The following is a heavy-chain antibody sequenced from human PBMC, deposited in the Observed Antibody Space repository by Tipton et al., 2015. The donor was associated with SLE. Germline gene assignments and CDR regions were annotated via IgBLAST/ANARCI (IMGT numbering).Heavy chain of an antibody. V-gene: IGHV4-61*02. J-gene: IGHJ4*02. Sequence: TLSLTCTVSGGSITSGTDYWSWIRQAAGKGLEWIGRISSNGFTNYKDSLKSRLTFSVDTSKNQFSLTLSSVTAADTAVYYCARVGGLDYGDYRLDYWGQGTLVTVSS. CDR2: ISSNGFT. D-gene: IGHD4-17*01. CDR1: GGSITSGTDY. CDR3: ARVGGLDYGDYRLDY.